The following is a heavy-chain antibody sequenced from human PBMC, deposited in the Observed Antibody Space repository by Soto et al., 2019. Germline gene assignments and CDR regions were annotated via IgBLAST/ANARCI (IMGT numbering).Heavy chain of an antibody. CDR3: ASGHDFWCGCYSQIRNWFDP. Sequence: GASVKVSCKASGGTFSSYAISWVRQAPGQGLEWMGGIIPIFGTANYAQKFQGRVTITADESTSTAYMELSSLRSEDTAVYYCASGHDFWCGCYSQIRNWFDPWRQGSLVTGSS. D-gene: IGHD3-3*01. CDR1: GGTFSSYA. CDR2: IIPIFGTA. J-gene: IGHJ5*02. V-gene: IGHV1-69*13.